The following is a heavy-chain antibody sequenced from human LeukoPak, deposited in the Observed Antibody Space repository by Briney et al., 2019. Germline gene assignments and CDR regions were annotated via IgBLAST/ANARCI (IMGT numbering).Heavy chain of an antibody. J-gene: IGHJ4*02. V-gene: IGHV1-69*06. Sequence: GASVKVSCKASGGTFSSYAISWVRQAPGQGLEWMGGIIPIFGTANYAQKFQGRVTMTEDTSTDTAYMELSSLRSEDTAVYYCATVAWELRGGGYWGQGTLVTVSS. D-gene: IGHD1-26*01. CDR3: ATVAWELRGGGY. CDR2: IIPIFGTA. CDR1: GGTFSSYA.